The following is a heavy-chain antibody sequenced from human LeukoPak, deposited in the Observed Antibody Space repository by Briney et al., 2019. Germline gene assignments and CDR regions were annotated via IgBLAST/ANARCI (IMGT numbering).Heavy chain of an antibody. D-gene: IGHD2-8*01. J-gene: IGHJ5*02. CDR1: GGSFSGYY. CDR3: ARGARFFIVLMVYATLKGFDP. CDR2: INHSGST. Sequence: RSSETLSLTRAVYGGSFSGYYWSWIRQPPGKGLEWIGEINHSGSTNYNPSLKSRVAISVDTSKNQFSLKLSSVTAADTAVYYCARGARFFIVLMVYATLKGFDPWGQGTLVTVSS. V-gene: IGHV4-34*01.